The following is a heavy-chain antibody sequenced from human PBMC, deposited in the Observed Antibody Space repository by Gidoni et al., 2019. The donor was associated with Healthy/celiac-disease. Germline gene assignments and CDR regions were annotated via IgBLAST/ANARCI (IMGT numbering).Heavy chain of an antibody. CDR1: GGSISSYY. J-gene: IGHJ4*02. CDR3: ARHIHGGNSGQNY. Sequence: QVQLQESAPGLVKPSETLSLTCTVSGGSISSYYWSWIRQPPWKGLEWIGYIYYSGSTNYNPSLKSRVTISVDTSKNQFSLKRSSVTAADTAVYYCARHIHGGNSGQNYWGQGTLVTVSS. D-gene: IGHD2-21*02. V-gene: IGHV4-59*08. CDR2: IYYSGST.